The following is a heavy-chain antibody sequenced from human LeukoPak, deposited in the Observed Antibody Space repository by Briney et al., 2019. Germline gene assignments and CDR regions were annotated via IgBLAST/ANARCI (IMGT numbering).Heavy chain of an antibody. CDR3: ANTRFFGVVTFDY. V-gene: IGHV3-21*04. CDR1: GFTFSSYS. J-gene: IGHJ4*02. CDR2: ISSSSSYI. Sequence: GGSLRLSCAASGFTFSSYSMTWVRQAPGKGLEWVSSISSSSSYIYYADSVKGWSTTSRDYTKNTLYQQMNSLTADDPAVYYCANTRFFGVVTFDYWGQGTLVTVSS. D-gene: IGHD3-3*01.